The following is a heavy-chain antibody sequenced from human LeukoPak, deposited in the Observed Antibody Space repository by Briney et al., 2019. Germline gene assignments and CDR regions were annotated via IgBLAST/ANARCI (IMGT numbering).Heavy chain of an antibody. V-gene: IGHV3-21*01. CDR3: ARFTAYYYDSSGYDY. CDR2: ITSSGRYI. D-gene: IGHD3-22*01. CDR1: GFTFSSYS. Sequence: PGGSLRLSCAASGFTFSSYSMNWVRQAPGKGLEWVSSITSSGRYIYYADSVKGRFTVSRDNAKNSLYLQMNSLRAEDTAVYFCARFTAYYYDSSGYDYWGQGTLVTVSS. J-gene: IGHJ4*02.